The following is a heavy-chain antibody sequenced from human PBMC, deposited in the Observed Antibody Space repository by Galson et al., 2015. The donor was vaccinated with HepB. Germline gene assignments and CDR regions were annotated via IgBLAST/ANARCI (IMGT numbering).Heavy chain of an antibody. CDR2: ISRGGDTS. V-gene: IGHV3-23*01. J-gene: IGHJ5*02. CDR3: AKGGLNYYDPSAYYSAGNYFDP. CDR1: GFTFTSYG. Sequence: SLRLSCAACGFTFTSYGMSWVRQAPGKGLECVSAISRGGDTSDYADSVKGRFTVSRDSSTNTLYLQMNGLRVEDTALYYCAKGGLNYYDPSAYYSAGNYFDPWGQGTLVTVSS. D-gene: IGHD3-22*01.